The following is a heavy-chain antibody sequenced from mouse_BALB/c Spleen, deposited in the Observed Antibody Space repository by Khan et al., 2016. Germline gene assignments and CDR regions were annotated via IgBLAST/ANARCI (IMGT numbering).Heavy chain of an antibody. CDR2: ITPDSSTI. J-gene: IGHJ1*01. CDR1: GFDFSRYW. V-gene: IGHV4-1*02. CDR3: ASPVWYFDG. Sequence: EGKRRESGGGLVQPGGSLKLSCAASGFDFSRYWMSWVRQASGKGLEWIGEITPDSSTINYTPSRKDKFIISSDNAQNTLYLQMSQVRSEDTALFYCASPVWYFDGWGAGTSVTVSS.